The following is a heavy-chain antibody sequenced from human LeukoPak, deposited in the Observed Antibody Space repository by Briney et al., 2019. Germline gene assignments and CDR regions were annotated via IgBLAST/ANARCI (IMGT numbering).Heavy chain of an antibody. D-gene: IGHD2-8*02. CDR3: VRASVDTGGAFDV. Sequence: PSETLSLTCTVSGASISKDYWAWIRQPPGKGLEWIGYVTHSDFNKANGDITNYNPSLESRVSTSPDTPRNQFSLKLTSMTVADTAIYYCVRASVDTGGAFDVWGQGTVVTVSS. CDR1: GASISKDY. CDR2: VTHSDFNKANGDIT. V-gene: IGHV4-59*01. J-gene: IGHJ3*01.